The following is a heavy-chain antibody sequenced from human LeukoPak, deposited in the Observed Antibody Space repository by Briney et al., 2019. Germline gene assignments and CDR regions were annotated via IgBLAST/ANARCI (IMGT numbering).Heavy chain of an antibody. D-gene: IGHD5-18*01. CDR3: ASSWIQDAFDI. V-gene: IGHV3-30-3*01. CDR2: ISYDGSNK. CDR1: GFTFSSYA. J-gene: IGHJ3*02. Sequence: PGGSLRLSCAASGFTFSSYAMRWVRQAPGKGLEWVAVISYDGSNKYYADSVKGQFTISRDNSKNTLYLQMNSLRAEDTAVYYCASSWIQDAFDIWGQGTMVTVSS.